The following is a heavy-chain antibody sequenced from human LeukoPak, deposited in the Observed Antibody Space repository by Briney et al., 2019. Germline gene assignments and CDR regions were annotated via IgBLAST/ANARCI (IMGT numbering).Heavy chain of an antibody. D-gene: IGHD5-18*01. CDR3: ARERIAMALFDY. CDR1: GFTFSSYA. V-gene: IGHV3-30-3*01. Sequence: GGSLRLSCAASGFTFSSYAMHWVRQAPGKGLEWVAVISYDGSNKYYADSVKGRFTISRDNSKNTLYLQMNSLRAEDTAVYYCARERIAMALFDYWGQGTLVTVSS. CDR2: ISYDGSNK. J-gene: IGHJ4*02.